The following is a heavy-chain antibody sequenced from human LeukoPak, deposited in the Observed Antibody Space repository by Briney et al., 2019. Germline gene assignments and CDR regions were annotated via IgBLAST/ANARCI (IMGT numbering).Heavy chain of an antibody. CDR1: GFTFDDYA. Sequence: PGGSLRLSCAASGFTFDDYAMHWVRQAPGKGLEWVSGISWNSGSIGHADSVKGRFTISRDNAKNSLYLQMNSLRAEDMALYYCAKDMYGSGTSDAFDIWGQGTMVTVSS. V-gene: IGHV3-9*03. D-gene: IGHD3-10*01. CDR3: AKDMYGSGTSDAFDI. CDR2: ISWNSGSI. J-gene: IGHJ3*02.